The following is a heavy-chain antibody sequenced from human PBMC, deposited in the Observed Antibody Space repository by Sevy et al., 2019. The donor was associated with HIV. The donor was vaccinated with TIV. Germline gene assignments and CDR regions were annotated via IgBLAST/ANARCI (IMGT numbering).Heavy chain of an antibody. CDR1: GYTFTSYD. J-gene: IGHJ6*02. V-gene: IGHV1-8*01. CDR3: ARTKAYYDFWTDTQYGMDV. CDR2: MNPNSGNT. Sequence: ASVKVSCKASGYTFTSYDINWVRQATGQGLEWMGWMNPNSGNTGYAQKFQGRVTMTRNTSISTAYMELSSLRSEDTAVYYCARTKAYYDFWTDTQYGMDVWGQGTTVTVSS. D-gene: IGHD3-3*01.